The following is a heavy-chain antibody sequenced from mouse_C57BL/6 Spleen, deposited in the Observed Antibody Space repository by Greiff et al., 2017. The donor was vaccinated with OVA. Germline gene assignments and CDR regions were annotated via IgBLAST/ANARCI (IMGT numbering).Heavy chain of an antibody. CDR2: ISNKANGYTT. V-gene: IGHV7-3*01. CDR3: ARFTGDSNSWYFDV. D-gene: IGHD2-5*01. CDR1: GFTFTDYY. Sequence: EVMLVESGGGLVQPGGSLSLSCAASGFTFTDYYMSWVRQPPGTALEWLGFISNKANGYTTEYSASVKGRFTISRDNSHSILYLKMNALRAEDSATYYCARFTGDSNSWYFDVWGTGTTVTVSS. J-gene: IGHJ1*03.